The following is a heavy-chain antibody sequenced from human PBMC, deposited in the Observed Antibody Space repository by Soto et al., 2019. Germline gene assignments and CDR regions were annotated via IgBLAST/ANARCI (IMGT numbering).Heavy chain of an antibody. D-gene: IGHD3-22*01. J-gene: IGHJ6*02. CDR3: ARIRRYYYDSSGYVYGMDV. CDR2: ISAYNGNT. CDR1: GYTFTSYG. Sequence: QVQLVQSGAEVKKPGASVKVSCKASGYTFTSYGISWVRQAPGQGLEWMGWISAYNGNTNYAQKLQGRVTMTKDTSTSTAYMELRSLRSDDTAVYYCARIRRYYYDSSGYVYGMDVWGQGTTVTVSS. V-gene: IGHV1-18*01.